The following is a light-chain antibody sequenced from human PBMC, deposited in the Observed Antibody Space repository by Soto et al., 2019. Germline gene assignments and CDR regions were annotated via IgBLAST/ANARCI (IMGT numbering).Light chain of an antibody. CDR3: HHFEP. CDR1: QSVSRSY. J-gene: IGKJ1*01. Sequence: EIVLTQSPGTLSLSPGDRATLSCRASQSVSRSYLGWYQQKPGQAPRLLMYGASIRAAGVPDRFSGSGSGTEFTLTISRLEPEDFTVYYCHHFEPFGQGTNVDIK. V-gene: IGKV3-20*01. CDR2: GAS.